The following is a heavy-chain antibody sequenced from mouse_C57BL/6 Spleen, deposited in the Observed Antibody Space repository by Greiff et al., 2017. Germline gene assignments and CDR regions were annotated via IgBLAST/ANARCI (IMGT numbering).Heavy chain of an antibody. Sequence: EVKVVESGGGLVKPGGSLKLSCAASGFTFSSYAMSWVRQTPEKRLEWVATISDGGSYTYYPDNVKGRFTISRDNAKNNLYLQMSHLKSEDTAMYYCARGYYDGSYVGFAYWGQGTLVTVSA. CDR1: GFTFSSYA. CDR2: ISDGGSYT. CDR3: ARGYYDGSYVGFAY. J-gene: IGHJ3*01. V-gene: IGHV5-4*03. D-gene: IGHD2-3*01.